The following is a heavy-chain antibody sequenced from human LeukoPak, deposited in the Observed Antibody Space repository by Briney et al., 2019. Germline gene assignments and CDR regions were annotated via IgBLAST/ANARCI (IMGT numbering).Heavy chain of an antibody. V-gene: IGHV3-49*03. CDR1: GFTFGDYS. J-gene: IGHJ4*02. CDR3: SREIRYFDWFQADY. Sequence: GGSLRLSCSASGFTFGDYSMSWFRQAPGKGLEWVGFIRSKAYGGTAEYAASVKGRFTISRDDSESIAYLQMDSLKTEDTAAYYCSREIRYFDWFQADYWGQGTLVTVSS. CDR2: IRSKAYGGTA. D-gene: IGHD3-9*01.